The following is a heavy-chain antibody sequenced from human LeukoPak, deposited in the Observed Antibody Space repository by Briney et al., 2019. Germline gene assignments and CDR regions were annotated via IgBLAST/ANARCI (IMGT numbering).Heavy chain of an antibody. Sequence: ASVKVSCKASGYTFTSYYMHWVRQAPGQGLEWMGIINPSGGSTSYAQKFQGRVTMTRDMSTSTVYMELSSLRSEDTAVYYCARAKPYGSGSYYKNYYYYYMDVWGKGTTVTVSS. CDR1: GYTFTSYY. CDR3: ARAKPYGSGSYYKNYYYYYMDV. V-gene: IGHV1-46*01. D-gene: IGHD3-10*01. J-gene: IGHJ6*03. CDR2: INPSGGST.